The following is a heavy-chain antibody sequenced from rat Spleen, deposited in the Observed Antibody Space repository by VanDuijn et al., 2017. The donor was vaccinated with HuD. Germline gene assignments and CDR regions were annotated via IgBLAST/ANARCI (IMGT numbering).Heavy chain of an antibody. CDR1: GFTFSNFY. Sequence: EVQLVESDGGLVHPGGSLKLSCAASGFTFSNFYMAWVRQVPTRGLEWVASISNDGGNAYYRDSVKGRFTISRDNAKNTLYLQMDSLRSEDTATYYCAREWRYFFDYWGQGVMVTVSS. J-gene: IGHJ2*01. V-gene: IGHV5-25*01. D-gene: IGHD1-1*01. CDR2: ISNDGGNA. CDR3: AREWRYFFDY.